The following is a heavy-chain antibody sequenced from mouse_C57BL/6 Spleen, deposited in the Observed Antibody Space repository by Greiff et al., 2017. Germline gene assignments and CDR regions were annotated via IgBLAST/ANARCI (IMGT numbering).Heavy chain of an antibody. CDR3: ARASYYGSSQSEYYFDY. Sequence: EVMLVESGGGLVQSGRSLRLSCATSGFTFSDFYMEWVRQAPGKGLEWIAASRNKANDYTTEYSASVKGRFIVSRDTSQSILYLQMNALRAEDTAIYYCARASYYGSSQSEYYFDYWGQGTTLTVSS. CDR1: GFTFSDFY. V-gene: IGHV7-1*01. D-gene: IGHD1-1*01. J-gene: IGHJ2*01. CDR2: SRNKANDYTT.